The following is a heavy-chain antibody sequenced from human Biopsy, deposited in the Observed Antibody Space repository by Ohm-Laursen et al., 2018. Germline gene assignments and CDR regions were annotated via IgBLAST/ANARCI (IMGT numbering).Heavy chain of an antibody. Sequence: SLRLSCTASGFTFTSYAMHRVRQAPGKGLEWVSGISGSGGRTYYAESMKGRFTISRDNSKKTVYLQMKSLRAEDTAVYYCAKEVFSAVGTSGFDPWGQGTLVTVSS. CDR2: ISGSGGRT. CDR3: AKEVFSAVGTSGFDP. J-gene: IGHJ5*02. V-gene: IGHV3-23*01. D-gene: IGHD1/OR15-1a*01. CDR1: GFTFTSYA.